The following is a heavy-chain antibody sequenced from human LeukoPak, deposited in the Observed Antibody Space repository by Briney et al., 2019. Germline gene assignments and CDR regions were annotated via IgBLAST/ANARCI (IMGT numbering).Heavy chain of an antibody. CDR1: GFTFSNYG. CDR3: ARRDVVYWSSGAGIDH. D-gene: IGHD2-15*01. Sequence: QSGGSLRLSCAASGFTFSNYGMHWVRQAPGKGLEWVAVISYDGSNKYHADSVKGRFTISRDNSKNTLYLQMNSLRAEDTAVYYCARRDVVYWSSGAGIDHWGQGTLVTVSS. J-gene: IGHJ4*02. V-gene: IGHV3-30*03. CDR2: ISYDGSNK.